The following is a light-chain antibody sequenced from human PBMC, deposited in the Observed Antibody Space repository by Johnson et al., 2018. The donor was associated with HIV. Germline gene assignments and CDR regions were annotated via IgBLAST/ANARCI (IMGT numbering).Light chain of an antibody. CDR3: GTWDSSLSAYV. CDR2: ENN. Sequence: QLVLTQPPSMSAAPGQKVTISCSASSSNIGNNYVSWYQQLPGTAPKLLIYENNKRPSGIPDRFSGSKSGTSATLGITGLQTGDEADDYCGTWDSSLSAYVFGTGTKVTVL. J-gene: IGLJ1*01. V-gene: IGLV1-51*02. CDR1: SSNIGNNY.